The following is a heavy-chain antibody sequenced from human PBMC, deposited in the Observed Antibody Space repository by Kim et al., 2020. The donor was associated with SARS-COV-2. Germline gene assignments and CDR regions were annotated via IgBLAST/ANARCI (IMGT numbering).Heavy chain of an antibody. V-gene: IGHV3-33*01. D-gene: IGHD6-13*01. J-gene: IGHJ4*02. CDR1: GFTFSNHG. CDR2: IWYDGSQK. Sequence: GGSLRLSCAASGFTFSNHGMDWVRQAPGKGLEWVAVIWYDGSQKYYADSVKDRFTISRDNSKYTVSLQMNSLSAEDTAVYYCARSKTSSLDSWGQGTLVTVSS. CDR3: ARSKTSSLDS.